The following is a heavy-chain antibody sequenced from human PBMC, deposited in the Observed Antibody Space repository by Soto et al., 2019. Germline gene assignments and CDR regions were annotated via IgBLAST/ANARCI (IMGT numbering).Heavy chain of an antibody. Sequence: PSETLSLTCSVSGYSISSGYYWGWVRQAPGKGLEWLGSVYHNGIMFHNPSFQSRVTISVDTSKNQFSLNLRSVTAADTAVYYCADLCFGELDFNYWGHGILVTVSS. CDR1: GYSISSGYY. V-gene: IGHV4-38-2*02. CDR3: ADLCFGELDFNY. J-gene: IGHJ4*01. CDR2: VYHNGIM. D-gene: IGHD3-10*01.